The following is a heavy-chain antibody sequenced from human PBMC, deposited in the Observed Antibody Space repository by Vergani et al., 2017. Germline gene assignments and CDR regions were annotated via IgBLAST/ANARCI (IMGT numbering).Heavy chain of an antibody. CDR3: ARDSSYCGGDCYYDY. D-gene: IGHD2-21*02. Sequence: EVQLVESGGGLVQPGGSLRLSCEASGFSFPGYAMSWVRQAPGKGLVWVSRINSDGSSTSYADSVKGRFTISRDNAKNTLYLQMNSLRAEDTAVYYCARDSSYCGGDCYYDYWGQGTLVTVSS. J-gene: IGHJ4*02. V-gene: IGHV3-74*01. CDR1: GFSFPGYA. CDR2: INSDGSST.